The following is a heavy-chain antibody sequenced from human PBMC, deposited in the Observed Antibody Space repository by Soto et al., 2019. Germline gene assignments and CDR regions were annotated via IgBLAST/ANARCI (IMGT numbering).Heavy chain of an antibody. CDR1: GYTFTGYY. V-gene: IGHV1-2*04. Sequence: QVQLVQSGAEVKKPGASVKVSCKASGYTFTGYYMHWVRQAPGQGLEWIGWINPNSGGTNYAQKFQGWVTMTRDTSISTAYMELSRLRSDDTAVYYCARGCSSTSCTTPGWFDPWGQGTLVTVSS. J-gene: IGHJ5*02. D-gene: IGHD2-2*01. CDR3: ARGCSSTSCTTPGWFDP. CDR2: INPNSGGT.